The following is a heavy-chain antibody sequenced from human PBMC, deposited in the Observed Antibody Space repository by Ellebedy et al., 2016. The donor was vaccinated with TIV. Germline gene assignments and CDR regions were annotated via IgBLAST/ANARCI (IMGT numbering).Heavy chain of an antibody. Sequence: SETLSLXXGVSGGSVSEYYWSWIRQSPVKGLEWLGEFGPLGYTNYHPSLKSRITVSFDTSRKQLSLKLDSMTAADTAVYYCARGPSRYKSGYAFDSWGQGTLVTVSS. J-gene: IGHJ4*02. CDR2: FGPLGYT. CDR1: GGSVSEYY. V-gene: IGHV4-34*01. CDR3: ARGPSRYKSGYAFDS. D-gene: IGHD5-18*01.